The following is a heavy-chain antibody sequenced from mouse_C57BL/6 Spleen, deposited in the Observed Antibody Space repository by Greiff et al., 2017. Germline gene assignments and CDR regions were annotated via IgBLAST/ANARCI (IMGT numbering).Heavy chain of an antibody. J-gene: IGHJ2*01. V-gene: IGHV1-75*01. D-gene: IGHD1-1*01. CDR2: IFPGSGST. Sequence: QVQLQQSGPELVKPGASVKISCKASGYTFTDYYINWVKQRPGQGLEWIGWIFPGSGSTYSNEKFKGKAPLTVDKSSSTAYMLLSSLTSEDSAVYFCARIDYYGSSVYYFDYWGQGTTLTVSS. CDR3: ARIDYYGSSVYYFDY. CDR1: GYTFTDYY.